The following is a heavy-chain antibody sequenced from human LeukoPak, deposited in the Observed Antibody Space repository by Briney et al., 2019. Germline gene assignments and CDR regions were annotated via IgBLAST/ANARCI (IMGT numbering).Heavy chain of an antibody. J-gene: IGHJ4*02. Sequence: KPSETLSLTCTVSSGSISSSSYYWGWIRQPPGKGLEWIGSIYYSGSTYYNPSPKSRVTISVYTSKNQFSLKLSSVTAADTAVYYCARQLGYCSSTSCYADKVDYWGQGTLVTVSS. V-gene: IGHV4-39*01. CDR3: ARQLGYCSSTSCYADKVDY. CDR2: IYYSGST. D-gene: IGHD2-2*01. CDR1: SGSISSSSYY.